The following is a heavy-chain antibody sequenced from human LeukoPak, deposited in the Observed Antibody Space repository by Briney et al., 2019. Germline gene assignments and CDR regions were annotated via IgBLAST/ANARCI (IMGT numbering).Heavy chain of an antibody. CDR2: INHSGST. D-gene: IGHD3-16*01. CDR1: GGSFSGYY. V-gene: IGHV4-34*01. Sequence: SETLSLTCAVYGGSFSGYYRSWIRQPPGKGLEWIGEINHSGSTNYNPSLKSRVTISVDTSKNQFSLKLSSVTAADTAVYYCASPWGLRADYWGQGTLVTVSS. J-gene: IGHJ4*02. CDR3: ASPWGLRADY.